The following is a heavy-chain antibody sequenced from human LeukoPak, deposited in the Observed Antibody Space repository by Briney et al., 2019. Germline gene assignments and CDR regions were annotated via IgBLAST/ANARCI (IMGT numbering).Heavy chain of an antibody. CDR3: AKKGGYGDSGYYYFDY. Sequence: GGSLRLSCAASGFTFSSYAMSWVRQAPGKGLEWVSAISGSGGSTYYADSVKGRFTISRDNSKNTLYLQMNSLRAEDAAVYYCAKKGGYGDSGYYYFDYWSQGTLVTVSS. D-gene: IGHD4-17*01. V-gene: IGHV3-23*01. J-gene: IGHJ4*02. CDR1: GFTFSSYA. CDR2: ISGSGGST.